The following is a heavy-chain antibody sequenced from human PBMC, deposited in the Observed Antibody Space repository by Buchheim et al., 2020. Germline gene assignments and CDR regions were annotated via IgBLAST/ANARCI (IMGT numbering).Heavy chain of an antibody. CDR2: IRYDGSNE. CDR3: ARECTAGSSNNERTDY. Sequence: QVHLVESGGGVVQPGRSLRLSCAASGFTFSDYGMHWVRQAPGKGLEWVTTIRYDGSNEYYIDSVKGRFTISRDNSKSTVYLQIDSLRVEDTAVYYCARECTAGSSNNERTDYWGQGTL. V-gene: IGHV3-33*01. CDR1: GFTFSDYG. J-gene: IGHJ4*02. D-gene: IGHD3-10*01.